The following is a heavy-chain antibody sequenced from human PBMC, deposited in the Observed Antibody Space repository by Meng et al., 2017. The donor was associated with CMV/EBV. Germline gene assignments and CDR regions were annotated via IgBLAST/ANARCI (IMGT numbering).Heavy chain of an antibody. CDR1: GFTFSSYA. CDR2: ISYDGSNK. CDR3: AKDNSSYDSSGYLDY. Sequence: GGSLRLSCAASGFTFSSYAMHWVRQAPGKGLEWVAVISYDGSNKYYADSVKGRFTISRDNSKNTLYLQMNSLRAEDTAVYYCAKDNSSYDSSGYLDYWGQGTLVTVSS. V-gene: IGHV3-30*04. D-gene: IGHD3-22*01. J-gene: IGHJ4*02.